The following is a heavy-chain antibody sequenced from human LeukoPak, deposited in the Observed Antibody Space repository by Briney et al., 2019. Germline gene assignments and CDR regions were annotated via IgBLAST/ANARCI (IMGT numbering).Heavy chain of an antibody. Sequence: ASVRVSCGASGYTFTTYGISWVRQAPGQDPEGMGWISAYNGDTDYAQKFQGRVTMTTDTSTSTAYVELSSLTSDDAAVYYCARDYGTSARKNFDYWGQGTLVTVSS. CDR1: GYTFTTYG. J-gene: IGHJ4*02. CDR3: ARDYGTSARKNFDY. V-gene: IGHV1-18*01. D-gene: IGHD3-16*01. CDR2: ISAYNGDT.